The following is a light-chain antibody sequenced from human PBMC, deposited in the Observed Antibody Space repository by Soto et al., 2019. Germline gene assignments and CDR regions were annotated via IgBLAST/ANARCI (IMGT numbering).Light chain of an antibody. V-gene: IGKV4-1*01. CDR3: HQYYSTPWT. J-gene: IGKJ1*01. Sequence: DIVMSQSPDSLAVSLGERATINCKSSQSVLYSADGNNYLAWYQQKPGQPPKLLIYWASNRESGVPDRFSGSGSETDFTLTISSLQAEDVAVYYCHQYYSTPWTFGQGPRWKSN. CDR1: QSVLYSADGNNY. CDR2: WAS.